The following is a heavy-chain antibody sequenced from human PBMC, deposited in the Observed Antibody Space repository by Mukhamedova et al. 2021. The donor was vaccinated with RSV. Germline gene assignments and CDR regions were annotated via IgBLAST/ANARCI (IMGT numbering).Heavy chain of an antibody. Sequence: GMHWVRQAPGKGLEWVALIWYDESNEYYADSVKGRFTISRDNSKNTLYLQMDSLRAEDTAVYYCARKYSGGLIDYWGQGTLVTVS. J-gene: IGHJ4*02. D-gene: IGHD6-19*01. CDR1: G. CDR2: IWYDESNE. V-gene: IGHV3-33*01. CDR3: ARKYSGGLIDY.